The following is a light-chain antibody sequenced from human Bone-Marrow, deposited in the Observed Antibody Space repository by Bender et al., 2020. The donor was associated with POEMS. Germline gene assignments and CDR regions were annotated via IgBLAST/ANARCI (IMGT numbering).Light chain of an antibody. J-gene: IGLJ3*02. CDR2: EGS. CDR3: CSFAGRYTWV. V-gene: IGLV2-23*01. CDR1: SSDIGNYNL. Sequence: QSALTQPASVSGSPGQSITISCTGTSSDIGNYNLVSWYQQHPGKAPKLIIYEGSKRPSGVSYRFTGSKSGNTASLTISGLQTEDEADYYCCSFAGRYTWVFGGGTKLTVL.